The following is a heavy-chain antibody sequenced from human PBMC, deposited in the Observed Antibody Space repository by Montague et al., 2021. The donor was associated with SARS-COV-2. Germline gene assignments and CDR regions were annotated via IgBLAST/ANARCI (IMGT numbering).Heavy chain of an antibody. V-gene: IGHV4-34*01. CDR2: TNDSGRT. J-gene: IGHJ6*02. CDR3: ARGYCSGSGCYYYYGMDV. Sequence: TLSLTCAVYGGSFSGYYWSWIRQPPGRGLEWIGETNDSGRTNYNPSLKGRVTISVDTSKNQFSLRLSSVTAAETAVYYCARGYCSGSGCYYYYGMDVGGQGTTVTVSS. D-gene: IGHD2-15*01. CDR1: GGSFSGYY.